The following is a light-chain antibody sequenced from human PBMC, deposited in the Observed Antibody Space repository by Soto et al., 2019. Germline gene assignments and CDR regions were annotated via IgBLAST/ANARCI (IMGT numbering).Light chain of an antibody. Sequence: EIVLTQSPGTLSLSPGERATLSCRASQSVSSSYLAWYQQKPGQAPRLLIYGASSRANGIPDRFSGSGYGTDFTLTLSRMEPEDFAVYYCQQFGNSPYTFGPGTRLEIK. CDR1: QSVSSSY. CDR2: GAS. V-gene: IGKV3-20*01. J-gene: IGKJ2*01. CDR3: QQFGNSPYT.